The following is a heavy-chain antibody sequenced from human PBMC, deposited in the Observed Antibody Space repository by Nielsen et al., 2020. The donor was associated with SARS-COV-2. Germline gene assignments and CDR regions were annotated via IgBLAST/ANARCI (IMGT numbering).Heavy chain of an antibody. CDR1: GFTFSSYD. CDR2: IGTAGDT. J-gene: IGHJ4*02. Sequence: GGSLRLSCAASGFTFSSYDMHWVRQATGKGLEWVSAIGTAGDTYYPGSVKGRFTISRENAKNSLYLQMNSLRAGDTAVYYCARDPEWLVKYYFDYWGQGTLVTVSS. CDR3: ARDPEWLVKYYFDY. D-gene: IGHD6-19*01. V-gene: IGHV3-13*04.